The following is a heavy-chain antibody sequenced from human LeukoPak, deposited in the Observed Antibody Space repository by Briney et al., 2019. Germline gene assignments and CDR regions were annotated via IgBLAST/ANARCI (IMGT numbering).Heavy chain of an antibody. D-gene: IGHD3-10*01. Sequence: GGSLRLSCAASGFTFSSYAMSWVRQAPGKGLEWVSAISGSGGSTYYADSVKGRFTISRDNSKNTLYLQMNSLRAEDTAVYYCAKMRPLWFRELVYFDYWGQGTLVTVSS. CDR3: AKMRPLWFRELVYFDY. V-gene: IGHV3-23*01. CDR1: GFTFSSYA. CDR2: ISGSGGST. J-gene: IGHJ4*02.